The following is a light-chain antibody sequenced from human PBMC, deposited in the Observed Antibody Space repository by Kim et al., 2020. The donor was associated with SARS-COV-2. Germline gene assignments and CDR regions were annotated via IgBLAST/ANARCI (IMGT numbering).Light chain of an antibody. J-gene: IGLJ3*02. Sequence: GPRVTISCSGRSSNLGTNSVHWYQQFPGTAPEVLIYKNNQRPSGVPDRFSGSKSGTSASLAISGLQSEDEGDYYCAGWDDNLNAEVFGGGTQLTVL. CDR2: KNN. CDR3: AGWDDNLNAEV. V-gene: IGLV1-44*01. CDR1: SSNLGTNS.